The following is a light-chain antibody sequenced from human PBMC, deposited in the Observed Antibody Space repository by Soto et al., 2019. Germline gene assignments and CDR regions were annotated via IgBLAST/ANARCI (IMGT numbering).Light chain of an antibody. CDR2: YDS. J-gene: IGLJ2*01. CDR3: QVWDSSSDHRGV. Sequence: SCELTQAPSVSVAPGKTARITCGGNNIGSKSVHWYQQKPSQAPVLVIYYDSDRPSGIPERFSGSNSGNTATLTISRVEAGDEADYYCQVWDSSSDHRGVFGGGTQLTVL. V-gene: IGLV3-21*04. CDR1: NIGSKS.